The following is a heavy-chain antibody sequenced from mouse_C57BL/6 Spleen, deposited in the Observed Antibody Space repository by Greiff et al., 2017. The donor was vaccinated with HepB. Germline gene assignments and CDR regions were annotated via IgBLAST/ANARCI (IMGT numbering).Heavy chain of an antibody. CDR1: GYTFPSYW. CDR3: ARTSSYLAWFAY. V-gene: IGHV1-69*01. J-gene: IGHJ3*01. CDR2: IDPSDSYT. D-gene: IGHD1-1*01. Sequence: QLQQPGAELVMPGASVKLSCKASGYTFPSYWMHWVKPRPGQGLEWIGEIDPSDSYTNYNQKFKGKSTLTVDKSSSTAYMQLSSLTSEDSAVYYCARTSSYLAWFAYWGQGTLVTVSA.